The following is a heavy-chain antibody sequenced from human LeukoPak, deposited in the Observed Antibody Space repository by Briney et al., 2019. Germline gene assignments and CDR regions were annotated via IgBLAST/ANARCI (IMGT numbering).Heavy chain of an antibody. D-gene: IGHD2-15*01. CDR2: ISWNSGSI. V-gene: IGHV3-9*01. CDR1: GFTFDDYA. J-gene: IGHJ4*02. Sequence: GGSLRLSCAASGFTFDDYAMHWVRQAPGKGLEWVSGISWNSGSIGYADSVKGRFTISRDNAKNSLYLQMNSLRAEDTAVYYCAKDLFGSGDYWGQGTLVTVSS. CDR3: AKDLFGSGDY.